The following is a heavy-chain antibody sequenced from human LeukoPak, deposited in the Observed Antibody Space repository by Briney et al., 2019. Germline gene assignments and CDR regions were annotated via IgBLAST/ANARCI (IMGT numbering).Heavy chain of an antibody. J-gene: IGHJ5*02. CDR3: ARDSLWFGEFPLFWFDP. CDR2: IYYSGST. CDR1: GGSISSYY. Sequence: SETLSLTCAVYGGSISSYYWSWIRQPPGKGLEWIGSIYYSGSTYYNPSLKSRVTISVDTSKNQFSLKLSSVTAADTAVYYCARDSLWFGEFPLFWFDPWGQGTLVTVSS. V-gene: IGHV4-59*12. D-gene: IGHD3-10*01.